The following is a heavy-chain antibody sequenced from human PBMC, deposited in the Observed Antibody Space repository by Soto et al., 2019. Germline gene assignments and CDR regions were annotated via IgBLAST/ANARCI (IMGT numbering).Heavy chain of an antibody. D-gene: IGHD1-1*01. V-gene: IGHV4-39*01. J-gene: IGHJ4*02. Sequence: QLQLQESGPGLVKPSETLSLTCTVSVGSISSSSYYWGWIRQPPGKGLVWIGSIYYSGSTYYNPSIKSRVTISVDTSKNQFSMKLSSVTAADTAVYYFARHAWVRLNQINLDYWGQVTLVTVSS. CDR1: VGSISSSSYY. CDR2: IYYSGST. CDR3: ARHAWVRLNQINLDY.